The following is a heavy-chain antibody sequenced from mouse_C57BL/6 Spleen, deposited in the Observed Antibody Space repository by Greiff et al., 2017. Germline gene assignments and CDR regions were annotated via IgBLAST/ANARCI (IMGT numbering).Heavy chain of an antibody. CDR1: GFTFSSYA. CDR3: AKLGRDYFDY. J-gene: IGHJ2*01. D-gene: IGHD1-1*01. CDR2: ISDGGSYT. Sequence: DVMLVESGGGLVKPGGSLKLSCAASGFTFSSYAMSWVRQTPEKRLEWVATISDGGSYTYYPDNVKGRFTISRDNAKNNLYLQMSHLKSEDTAMYYCAKLGRDYFDYWGQGTTLTVSS. V-gene: IGHV5-4*03.